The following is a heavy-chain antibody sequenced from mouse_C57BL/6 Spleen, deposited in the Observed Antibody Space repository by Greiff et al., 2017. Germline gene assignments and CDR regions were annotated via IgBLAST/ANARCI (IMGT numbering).Heavy chain of an antibody. V-gene: IGHV1-64*01. CDR2: IHPNSGST. D-gene: IGHD3-2*02. CDR3: ARKAGTEGYYAMDY. J-gene: IGHJ4*01. CDR1: GYTFTSYW. Sequence: QVQLQQPGAELVKPGASVKLSCKASGYTFTSYWMHWVKQRPGQGLEWIGMIHPNSGSTNYNEKFKSKATLTVDKSSSTAYMQLSSLTSEDSAVYYCARKAGTEGYYAMDYWGQGTSVTVSS.